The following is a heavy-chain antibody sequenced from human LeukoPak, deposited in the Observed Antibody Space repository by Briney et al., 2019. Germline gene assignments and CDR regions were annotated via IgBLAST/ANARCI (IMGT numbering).Heavy chain of an antibody. J-gene: IGHJ6*03. D-gene: IGHD1-20*01. Sequence: SETLSLTCAGDSLTGSSVTWVRQPPGTGLGWVGEICQSGNTNYSPSLKSRLTMSIDTSKSQISLNLSSATTADTAVYFCARGILRYDWTDSDVRAFHYYYYMDVWGRGVTVIVSS. CDR1: DSLTGSS. V-gene: IGHV4-34*01. CDR3: ARGILRYDWTDSDVRAFHYYYYMDV. CDR2: ICQSGNT.